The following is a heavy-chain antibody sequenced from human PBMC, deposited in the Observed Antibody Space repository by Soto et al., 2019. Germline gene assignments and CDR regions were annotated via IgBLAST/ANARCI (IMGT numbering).Heavy chain of an antibody. Sequence: ASVKVSCKASGYTFTSYYMHWVRQAPGQGLERMGIINPSGGSTSYAQKFQGGVTMTRDTSTSTVYMELSSLRSEDTAVYYCARVDADGGSTSYYYYGMDVWGQGTTVTVSS. CDR2: INPSGGST. CDR1: GYTFTSYY. V-gene: IGHV1-46*01. J-gene: IGHJ6*02. CDR3: ARVDADGGSTSYYYYGMDV. D-gene: IGHD1-26*01.